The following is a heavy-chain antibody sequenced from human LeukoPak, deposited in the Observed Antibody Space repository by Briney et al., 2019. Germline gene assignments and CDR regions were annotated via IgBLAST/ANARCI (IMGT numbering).Heavy chain of an antibody. CDR3: VRGEGVNYRYSGFGYFNAVDY. CDR2: INPNSGGT. D-gene: IGHD3-16*02. CDR1: GYTFTGYY. Sequence: ASVKVSCKASGYTFTGYYLHWVRQAPGQGLECMGWINPNSGGTDYAQKFQGRVTMTRDTSISTAYMELSRLRSDDTAVYFCVRGEGVNYRYSGFGYFNAVDYWGQGTLVTVSS. V-gene: IGHV1-2*02. J-gene: IGHJ4*02.